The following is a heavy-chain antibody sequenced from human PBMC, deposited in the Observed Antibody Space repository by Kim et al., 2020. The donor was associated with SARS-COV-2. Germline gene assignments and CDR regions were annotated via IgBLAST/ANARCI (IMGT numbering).Heavy chain of an antibody. D-gene: IGHD4-17*01. CDR3: AIGPHYGDYYYYGMDV. CDR1: GFTFSSYW. CDR2: IKQDGSEK. Sequence: GGSLRLSCAASGFTFSSYWMSWVRQAPGKGLEWVANIKQDGSEKYYVDSVKGRSTISRDNAKNSLYLQMNSLRAEDTAVYYCAIGPHYGDYYYYGMDVWGQGTTVTVSS. V-gene: IGHV3-7*01. J-gene: IGHJ6*02.